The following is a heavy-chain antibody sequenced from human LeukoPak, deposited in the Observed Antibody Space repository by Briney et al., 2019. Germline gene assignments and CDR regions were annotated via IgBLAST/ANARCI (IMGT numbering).Heavy chain of an antibody. D-gene: IGHD2-2*01. V-gene: IGHV3-7*01. J-gene: IGHJ6*02. Sequence: GGSLRLSCAASGFTFSSDWMSWVRQAPGKGLEWVANIKQDGSEKYYVDSVKGRFTISRDNAKNSLYLQMNSLRAEDTAVYYCARDRVVVPAAFYYYYGMDVWGQGTTVTVSS. CDR2: IKQDGSEK. CDR3: ARDRVVVPAAFYYYYGMDV. CDR1: GFTFSSDW.